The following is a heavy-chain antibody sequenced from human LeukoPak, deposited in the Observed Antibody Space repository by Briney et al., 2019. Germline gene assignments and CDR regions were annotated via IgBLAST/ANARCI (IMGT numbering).Heavy chain of an antibody. D-gene: IGHD1-26*01. J-gene: IGHJ4*02. CDR3: ARYNGNKFDY. CDR2: ISASTTII. CDR1: GFTFSSYS. V-gene: IGHV3-48*01. Sequence: GGSLRLSCAASGFTFSSYSMNWVRQAPGKGLEWISYISASTTIIFDADSVKGRFTISRDNANSLLYLQMSSLRAGDTAVYYCARYNGNKFDYWGQGTLVTVSS.